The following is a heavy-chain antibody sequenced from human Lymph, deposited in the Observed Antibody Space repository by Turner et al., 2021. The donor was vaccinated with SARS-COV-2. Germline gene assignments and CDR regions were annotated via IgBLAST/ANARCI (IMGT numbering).Heavy chain of an antibody. Sequence: QMQLGQSGAEVKKPGSSVKVSCKASGGHFNTYAISWVRQAPGQGLEWMGGIIPIFGIANYAQKFQGRVMISADESTSTAYMELSSLRSEDTAVYYCARDLSPIRVVVVPAARSRYYYGMDVWGQGTTVTVSS. CDR1: GGHFNTYA. J-gene: IGHJ6*02. CDR3: ARDLSPIRVVVVPAARSRYYYGMDV. CDR2: IIPIFGIA. V-gene: IGHV1-69*01. D-gene: IGHD2-2*01.